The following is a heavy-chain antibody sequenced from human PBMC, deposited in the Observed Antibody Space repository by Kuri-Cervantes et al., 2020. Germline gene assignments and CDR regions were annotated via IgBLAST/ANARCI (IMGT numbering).Heavy chain of an antibody. CDR1: GGSISSRDYY. Sequence: SETLSLTCTVSGGSISSRDYYWSWIRQPPGKGLEWIGYILYSGSTNYNPSLKSRVTISVDTSKNQFSLKLSSVTAADTAVYYCARDLRIGDPAMVLSRWFDPWGQGTLVTVSS. V-gene: IGHV4-61*08. CDR3: ARDLRIGDPAMVLSRWFDP. D-gene: IGHD5-18*01. CDR2: ILYSGST. J-gene: IGHJ5*02.